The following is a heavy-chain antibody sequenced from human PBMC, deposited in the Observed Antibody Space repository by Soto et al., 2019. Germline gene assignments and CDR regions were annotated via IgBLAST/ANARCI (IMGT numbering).Heavy chain of an antibody. CDR2: ISYDGSNK. J-gene: IGHJ4*02. Sequence: PGGSLRLSCAPSGFTFSSYGMHWVRQAPGKGLEWVAVISYDGSNKYYADSVKGRFTISRDNSKNTLYLQMNSLRAEDTAVYYCAKDRDIVVVPAAIVDYWGQGTQVTVSS. CDR1: GFTFSSYG. V-gene: IGHV3-30*18. CDR3: AKDRDIVVVPAAIVDY. D-gene: IGHD2-2*01.